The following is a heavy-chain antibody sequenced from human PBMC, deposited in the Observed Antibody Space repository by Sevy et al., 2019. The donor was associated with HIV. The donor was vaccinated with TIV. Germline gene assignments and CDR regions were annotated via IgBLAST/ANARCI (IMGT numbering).Heavy chain of an antibody. CDR3: AAVHDCTSTSCYGALWFDP. D-gene: IGHD2-2*01. CDR2: IRVGNGNA. J-gene: IGHJ5*02. CDR1: DYTFSNFG. V-gene: IGHV1-18*01. Sequence: ASVKVSCKASDYTFSNFGFTWVRQAPGQGLEWMGWIRVGNGNANYERNLQGRVTMTTDTSTKTGYMELRSLRSDDTAVYFCAAVHDCTSTSCYGALWFDPWGQGTLVTVSS.